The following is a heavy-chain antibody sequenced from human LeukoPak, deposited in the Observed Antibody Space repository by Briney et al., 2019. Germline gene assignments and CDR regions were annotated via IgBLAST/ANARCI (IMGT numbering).Heavy chain of an antibody. D-gene: IGHD2-21*01. J-gene: IGHJ3*02. CDR2: INPSGGST. CDR3: ACVVRGAFDI. V-gene: IGHV1-46*03. CDR1: GFTFTSYN. Sequence: ASVKVSCKASGFTFTSYNMHWVRQAPGQGLEWMGIINPSGGSTSYPQKFQGRVTMTRDTSTSTVYMELSSLRSEDTAVYYCACVVRGAFDIWGQGTLVTVSS.